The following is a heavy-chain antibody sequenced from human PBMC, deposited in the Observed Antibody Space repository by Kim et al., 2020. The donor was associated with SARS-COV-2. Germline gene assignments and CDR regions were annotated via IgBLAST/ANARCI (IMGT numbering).Heavy chain of an antibody. J-gene: IGHJ4*02. D-gene: IGHD3-10*01. Sequence: GGSLRLSCAASGFTFTTYGMHWVRQAPGKGLEWVALIRKDGYEKNYADSVKGRFTISRDNSKNTLYLQVNSLRVEDTAVYFCARAVYGAGSYYHDYWGQGTLVTVSS. CDR3: ARAVYGAGSYYHDY. V-gene: IGHV3-33*01. CDR1: GFTFTTYG. CDR2: IRKDGYEK.